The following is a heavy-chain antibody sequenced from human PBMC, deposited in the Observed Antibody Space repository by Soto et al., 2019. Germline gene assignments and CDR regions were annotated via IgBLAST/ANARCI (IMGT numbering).Heavy chain of an antibody. J-gene: IGHJ4*02. CDR1: GYTFTGYY. CDR3: ARDASAAAGYYFDY. CDR2: INPNSGGT. V-gene: IGHV1-2*04. D-gene: IGHD6-13*01. Sequence: QVQLEQSGAEVKKPGASVKVSCKASGYTFTGYYMHWVRQAPGQGLEWMGWINPNSGGTNYAQKFQGWVTMTRDTSISTAYMELSRLRSDDTAVYYCARDASAAAGYYFDYWGQGTLVTVSS.